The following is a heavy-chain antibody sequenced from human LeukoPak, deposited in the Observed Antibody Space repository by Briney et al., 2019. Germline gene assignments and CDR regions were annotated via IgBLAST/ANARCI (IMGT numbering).Heavy chain of an antibody. D-gene: IGHD1-26*01. CDR1: GFIFRNYA. CDR2: IGGDGVGK. Sequence: GGSLRLPCVASGFIFRNYAMTWVRQAPGKGLEWVSAIGGDGVGKDYADSVKGRFTISRDNSKSTLYLQMNSLRAEDTALYYCAKRMGGTPDHWGLGTLVTVSS. J-gene: IGHJ5*02. V-gene: IGHV3-23*01. CDR3: AKRMGGTPDH.